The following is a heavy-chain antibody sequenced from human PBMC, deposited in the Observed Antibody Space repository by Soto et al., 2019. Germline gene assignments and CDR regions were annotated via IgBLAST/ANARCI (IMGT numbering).Heavy chain of an antibody. V-gene: IGHV4-34*01. CDR1: GGSFSGYY. J-gene: IGHJ6*02. CDR2: INHSGST. D-gene: IGHD2-2*01. CDR3: ARGSAGSGYCSSTSCYYYYYGMDV. Sequence: SETLSLTCAVYGGSFSGYYWSWIRQPPGKGLEWIGEINHSGSTNYNPSLKRRATRSVDTSKNQFSLKLSSVTAADTAVYYCARGSAGSGYCSSTSCYYYYYGMDVWGQGTTVTVSS.